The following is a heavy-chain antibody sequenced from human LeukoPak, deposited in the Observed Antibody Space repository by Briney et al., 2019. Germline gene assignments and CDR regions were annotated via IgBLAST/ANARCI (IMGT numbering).Heavy chain of an antibody. CDR2: INPNSGGT. CDR3: ARYLWFGELGLDY. J-gene: IGHJ4*02. CDR1: GYTFTGYY. V-gene: IGHV1-2*02. D-gene: IGHD3-10*01. Sequence: GASVKVSCKASGYTFTGYYMHWVRQAPGQGLEWMGWINPNSGGTNYAQKFQGRVTMTRDTSISTAYMELSRLRSDDTAVYYCARYLWFGELGLDYWGQGTLVTVSS.